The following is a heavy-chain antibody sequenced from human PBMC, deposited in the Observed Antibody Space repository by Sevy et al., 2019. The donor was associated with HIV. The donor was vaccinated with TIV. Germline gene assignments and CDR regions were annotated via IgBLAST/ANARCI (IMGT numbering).Heavy chain of an antibody. CDR1: GYSFTTYW. V-gene: IGHV5-51*01. J-gene: IGHJ2*01. D-gene: IGHD6-25*01. CDR2: IYPGNSDT. CDR3: GIHSIAAFPSLFDL. Sequence: GESLKISCRGSGYSFTTYWIGWVRQMPGKGLEWMGIIYPGNSDTRYSPSFQGHFTISADKSISTAYLQWTGLKASDTAMYYRGIHSIAAFPSLFDLWGRGTLVTVSS.